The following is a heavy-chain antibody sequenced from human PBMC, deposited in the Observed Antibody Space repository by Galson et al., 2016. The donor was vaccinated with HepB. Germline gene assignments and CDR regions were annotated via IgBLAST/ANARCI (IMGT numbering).Heavy chain of an antibody. CDR2: LFYSGSI. CDR1: GGSINSYY. V-gene: IGHV4-59*01. D-gene: IGHD4-11*01. CDR3: ASIMTTDAFDI. J-gene: IGHJ3*02. Sequence: ETLSLTCTVSGGSINSYYWTWIRQPPGKGLEWIAYLFYSGSINYTPSLRGRITISADTSKNQLSLKLSSVTAADTAVYYCASIMTTDAFDIWGQGTMVTVSS.